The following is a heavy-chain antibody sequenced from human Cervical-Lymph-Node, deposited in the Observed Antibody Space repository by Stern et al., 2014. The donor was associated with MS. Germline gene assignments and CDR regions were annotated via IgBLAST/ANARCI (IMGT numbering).Heavy chain of an antibody. Sequence: TLKESGPALVKATQTLTLTCTFSGFSLSTAGMCVTWIRQPPGKALEWLALIDWDDDKYYNTFLETRLTISKDTSKNQVVLTMTNVDPVDTGTYYCARIRSYYGSADTWGQGTLVTVSS. CDR3: ARIRSYYGSADT. CDR2: IDWDDDK. D-gene: IGHD3-10*01. J-gene: IGHJ5*02. CDR1: GFSLSTAGMC. V-gene: IGHV2-70*01.